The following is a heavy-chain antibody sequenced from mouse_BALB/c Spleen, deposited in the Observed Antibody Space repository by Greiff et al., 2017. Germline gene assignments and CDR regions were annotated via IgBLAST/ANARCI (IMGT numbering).Heavy chain of an antibody. CDR1: GYAFSSYW. Sequence: VQLQQSGAELVRPGSSVKISCKASGYAFSSYWMNWVKQRPGQGLEWIGQIYPGDGDTNYNGKFKGKATLTADKSSSTAYMQLSSLTSEDSAVYFCARSKGITTVADWYFDVWGAGTTVTVSS. D-gene: IGHD1-1*01. CDR2: IYPGDGDT. V-gene: IGHV1-80*01. CDR3: ARSKGITTVADWYFDV. J-gene: IGHJ1*01.